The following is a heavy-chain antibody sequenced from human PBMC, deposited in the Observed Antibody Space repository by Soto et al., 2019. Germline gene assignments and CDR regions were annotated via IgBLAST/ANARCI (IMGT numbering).Heavy chain of an antibody. J-gene: IGHJ4*02. V-gene: IGHV4-39*01. CDR3: ARRGFEAARPFDY. CDR1: GGSIRSRSYY. D-gene: IGHD6-6*01. Sequence: PAETLPITGTVSGGSIRSRSYYWGWIRQPPGKGLEWIGSIYYSGSTYYNPSLKSRVTISVDTSKNQFSLKLSSVTAGDTAVYYCARRGFEAARPFDYWGQGTLVTVSS. CDR2: IYYSGST.